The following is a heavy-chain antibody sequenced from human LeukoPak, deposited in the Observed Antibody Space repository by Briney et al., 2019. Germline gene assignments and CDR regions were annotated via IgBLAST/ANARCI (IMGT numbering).Heavy chain of an antibody. V-gene: IGHV1-2*02. CDR2: INPNSGGT. CDR3: ARSPSDYGDFIDY. J-gene: IGHJ4*02. D-gene: IGHD4-17*01. Sequence: ASVKVSCKASGYTFTGYYMHWVRQAPGQALEWMGWINPNSGGTNYAQKFQGRVTMTRDTSISTAYMELSRLRSDDTAVYYCARSPSDYGDFIDYWGQGTLVTVSS. CDR1: GYTFTGYY.